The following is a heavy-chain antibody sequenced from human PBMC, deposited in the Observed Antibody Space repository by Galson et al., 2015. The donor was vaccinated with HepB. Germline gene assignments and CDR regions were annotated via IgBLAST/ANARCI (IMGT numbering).Heavy chain of an antibody. CDR3: AKDREPATVTSPFDY. Sequence: SLRLSCAASGFTFSSYGMHWVRQAPGKGLEWVAVISYDGSNKYYADSVKGRFTISRDNSKNTLYLQMNSLRAEDTAVYYCAKDREPATVTSPFDYWGQGTLVTVSS. CDR2: ISYDGSNK. CDR1: GFTFSSYG. J-gene: IGHJ4*02. V-gene: IGHV3-30*18. D-gene: IGHD4-17*01.